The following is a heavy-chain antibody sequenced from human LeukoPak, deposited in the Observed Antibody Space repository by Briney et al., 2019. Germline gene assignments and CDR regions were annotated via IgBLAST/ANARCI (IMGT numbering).Heavy chain of an antibody. J-gene: IGHJ6*03. D-gene: IGHD1-1*01. Sequence: GASVKVSCKASGGTFSSYAISWVRQAPGQGLEWMGGIIPIFGTANYAQKFQGRVTITADESTSTAYMELSSLRSEDTAVYYCARGTTYNYYYYYMDVWGKGTTVTISS. CDR1: GGTFSSYA. CDR2: IIPIFGTA. V-gene: IGHV1-69*13. CDR3: ARGTTYNYYYYYMDV.